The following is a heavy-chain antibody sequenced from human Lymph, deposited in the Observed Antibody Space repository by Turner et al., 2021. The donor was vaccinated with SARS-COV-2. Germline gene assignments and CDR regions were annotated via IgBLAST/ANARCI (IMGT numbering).Heavy chain of an antibody. Sequence: QVQLVQSGAEVKKPGSSVKVSCKASGGTFSSYAISWVRQAPGQGLEWRGGIIPILRIATYAQKFQGRVTITAEKATSTAYMELSSLRSEDTAVFYCARVVGGFGELGYYYYYGMDVWGQGTTVTVSS. CDR1: GGTFSSYA. CDR2: IIPILRIA. V-gene: IGHV1-69*10. CDR3: ARVVGGFGELGYYYYYGMDV. D-gene: IGHD3-10*01. J-gene: IGHJ6*02.